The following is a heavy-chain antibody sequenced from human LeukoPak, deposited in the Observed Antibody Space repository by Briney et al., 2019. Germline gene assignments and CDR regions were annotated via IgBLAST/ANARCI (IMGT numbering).Heavy chain of an antibody. CDR2: IYYSGST. D-gene: IGHD4-23*01. Sequence: SETLSLTCTVSGGSISSYYWSWIRQPPGKGLEWIGYIYYSGSTNYNPSLKSRVTISVDTSKNQFSLKLSSVTAADTAVYYCARNKLSTVVFDYWGQGTLVTVSS. J-gene: IGHJ4*02. CDR3: ARNKLSTVVFDY. CDR1: GGSISSYY. V-gene: IGHV4-59*01.